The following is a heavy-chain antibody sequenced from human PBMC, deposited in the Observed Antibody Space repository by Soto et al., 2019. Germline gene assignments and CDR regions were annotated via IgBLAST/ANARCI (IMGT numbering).Heavy chain of an antibody. V-gene: IGHV4-39*01. CDR1: GGSISSSSNH. J-gene: IGHJ4*02. CDR2: IYYSENT. D-gene: IGHD4-17*01. Sequence: SETLSLTCTVSGGSISSSSNHWGWIPQPPGKGLEWIGNIYYSENTYYNPSLKSRVTISVDTSKNQFSLRLTSVTAADTAVYYCATHPPYGPLDHWGQGTLVTVS. CDR3: ATHPPYGPLDH.